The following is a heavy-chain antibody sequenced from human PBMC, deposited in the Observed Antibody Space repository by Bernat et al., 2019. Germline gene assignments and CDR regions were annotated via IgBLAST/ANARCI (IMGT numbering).Heavy chain of an antibody. CDR3: ARSGDYLPRTNWFDP. CDR2: INPNSGGT. CDR1: GYTFTGYY. J-gene: IGHJ5*02. V-gene: IGHV1-2*04. Sequence: QVQLVQSGAEVKKPGASVKVSCKASGYTFTGYYMHWVRQAPGQGLEWMGWINPNSGGTNYAQKFQGWVTMTRDTSIRPAYMELSRLRSDDTAVYYCARSGDYLPRTNWFDPWGQGTLVTVSS. D-gene: IGHD2-21*02.